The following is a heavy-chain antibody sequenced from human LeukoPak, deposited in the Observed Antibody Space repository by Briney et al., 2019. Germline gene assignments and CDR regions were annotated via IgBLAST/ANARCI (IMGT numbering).Heavy chain of an antibody. V-gene: IGHV3-21*01. D-gene: IGHD6-19*01. CDR2: ISSSSSYI. J-gene: IGHJ4*02. CDR1: GFTFSSYS. CDR3: ARDPPTITLAGNGNDY. Sequence: GGSLRLSCAASGFTFSSYSMNWVRQAPGKGLEWVSSISSSSSYIYYADSVKGRFTISRDNAKNSLYLQMNSLRAEDTAAYYCARDPPTITLAGNGNDYWGQGTLVTVSS.